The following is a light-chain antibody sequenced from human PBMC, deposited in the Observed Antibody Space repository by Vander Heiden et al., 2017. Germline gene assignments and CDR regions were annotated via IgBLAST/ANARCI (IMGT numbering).Light chain of an antibody. V-gene: IGKV4-1*01. CDR3: QQYYSTPYT. J-gene: IGKJ2*01. Sequence: DIVMTQSPDSLPVSLGERATINCKSSQSVLYSSNNKNYLAWYQQKPRQPPKLLIYWASTRESGVPDRCSGSGSGTDFTLTISSLQAEDVAVYYCQQYYSTPYTFGQGTKLEIK. CDR2: WAS. CDR1: QSVLYSSNNKNY.